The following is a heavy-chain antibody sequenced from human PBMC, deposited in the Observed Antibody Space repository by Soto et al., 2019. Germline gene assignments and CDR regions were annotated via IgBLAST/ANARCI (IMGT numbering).Heavy chain of an antibody. V-gene: IGHV3-23*01. J-gene: IGHJ5*02. D-gene: IGHD6-19*01. CDR3: AKDLRSSGWYGDWFDP. CDR1: GFTFSSYA. Sequence: PGGSLRLSCAASGFTFSSYAMSWARQAPGKGLEWVSAISGSGGSTYYADSVKGRFTISRDNSKNTLYLQMNSLRAEDTAVYYCAKDLRSSGWYGDWFDPWGQGTLVTVS. CDR2: ISGSGGST.